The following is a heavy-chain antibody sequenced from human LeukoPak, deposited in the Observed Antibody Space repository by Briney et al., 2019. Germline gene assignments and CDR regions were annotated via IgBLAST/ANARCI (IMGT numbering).Heavy chain of an antibody. D-gene: IGHD3-22*01. CDR1: GGTFSSYA. V-gene: IGHV1-69*13. CDR3: ARFDYDSSGYEPRDY. J-gene: IGHJ4*02. Sequence: SVKVSCKASGGTFSSYAISWVRQAPGQGFEWMGGIIPIFGTANYAQKFQGRVTITADESTSTAYMELSSLRSEDTAVYYCARFDYDSSGYEPRDYWGQGTLVTVSS. CDR2: IIPIFGTA.